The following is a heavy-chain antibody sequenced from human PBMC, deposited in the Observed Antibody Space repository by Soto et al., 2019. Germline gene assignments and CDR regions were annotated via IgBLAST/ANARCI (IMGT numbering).Heavy chain of an antibody. CDR1: GFTFSSYG. J-gene: IGHJ6*02. Sequence: GSLRLSCAASGFTFSSYGMHWVRQAPGKGLEWVAVIWYDGSNKYYADSVKGRFTISRDNSKNTLYLQMNSLRAEDTAVYYCARDRITRIYGMDVWGQGTTVTVSS. V-gene: IGHV3-33*01. CDR3: ARDRITRIYGMDV. CDR2: IWYDGSNK.